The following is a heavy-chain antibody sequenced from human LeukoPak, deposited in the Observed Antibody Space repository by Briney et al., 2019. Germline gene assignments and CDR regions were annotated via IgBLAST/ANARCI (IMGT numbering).Heavy chain of an antibody. CDR3: ARAAYCSGATCYSGNFQD. Sequence: SETLSLTCIVSGGSISNYYWNWIRQPPGKGLEWIGYIYYTGNTNYNPSLASRFTISMDTSRTHFSLNLRSVTAADTAVYYCARAAYCSGATCYSGNFQDWGQGTLVTVSS. D-gene: IGHD2-15*01. V-gene: IGHV4-59*01. J-gene: IGHJ1*01. CDR2: IYYTGNT. CDR1: GGSISNYY.